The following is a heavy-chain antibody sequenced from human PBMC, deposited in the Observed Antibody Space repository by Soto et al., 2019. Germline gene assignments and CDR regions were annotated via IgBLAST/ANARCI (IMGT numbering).Heavy chain of an antibody. V-gene: IGHV3-48*01. D-gene: IGHD6-19*01. CDR1: GFSLTNYV. CDR2: IGGTSSTI. Sequence: EVQLVESGGDLVQPGGSLRLSCAASGFSLTNYVMNWVRQAPGKGLEWISSIGGTSSTIFHVDSVKGRFTISRDSAKNSPSLQVNSPRVDDTAIYYCARLPSSGWPCIFDYWCLGTLVTVSS. J-gene: IGHJ4*02. CDR3: ARLPSSGWPCIFDY.